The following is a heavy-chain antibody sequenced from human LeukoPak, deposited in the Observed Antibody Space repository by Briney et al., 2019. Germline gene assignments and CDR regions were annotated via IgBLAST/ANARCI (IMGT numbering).Heavy chain of an antibody. V-gene: IGHV1-18*01. CDR1: GYTFTSYG. CDR3: AADRVRDVVVPMYWFDP. CDR2: ISAYNGNT. J-gene: IGHJ5*02. D-gene: IGHD2-2*01. Sequence: GASVKVSCKASGYTFTSYGISWVRQAPGQGLEWMGWISAYNGNTNYAQKLQGRVTMTTDTSTSTAYMELRSLRSDDTAVYYCAADRVRDVVVPMYWFDPWGQGTLVTVSS.